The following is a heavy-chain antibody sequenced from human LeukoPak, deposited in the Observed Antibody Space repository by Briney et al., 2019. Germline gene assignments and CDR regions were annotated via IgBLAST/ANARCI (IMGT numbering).Heavy chain of an antibody. CDR2: ISWNSGSI. Sequence: XWXRXAPXKGLEWVSGISWNSGSIGYADSVKGRFTISRDNAKNSLYLQMNSLRAEDTALYYCAKDSSSDAFDIWGQGTMVTVSS. CDR3: AKDSSSDAFDI. V-gene: IGHV3-9*01. D-gene: IGHD6-6*01. J-gene: IGHJ3*02.